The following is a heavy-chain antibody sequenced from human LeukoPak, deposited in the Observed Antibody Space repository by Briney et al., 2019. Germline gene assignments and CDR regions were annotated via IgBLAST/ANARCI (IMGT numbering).Heavy chain of an antibody. CDR1: GYTFTSYG. V-gene: IGHV1-18*01. CDR3: ARDSSSHTNFDY. Sequence: ASVKVSCKASGYTFTSYGISWVRQAPGQGLEWMGWISAYNGNTNHAQKLQGRVTMTTDTSTSTAYMELRSLRSDDTAVYYCARDSSSHTNFDYWGQGTLVTVSS. CDR2: ISAYNGNT. J-gene: IGHJ4*02. D-gene: IGHD6-13*01.